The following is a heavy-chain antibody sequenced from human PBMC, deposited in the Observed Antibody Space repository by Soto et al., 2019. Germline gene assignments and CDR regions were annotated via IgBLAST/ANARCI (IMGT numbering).Heavy chain of an antibody. CDR1: GGSISSGGYS. V-gene: IGHV4-30-2*01. D-gene: IGHD3-10*01. CDR3: ARALITKVDY. CDR2: IYHSGST. J-gene: IGHJ4*02. Sequence: QLQLQESGSGLVKPSQTLSLTCAVSGGSISSGGYSWSWIRQPPGKGLEWIGYIYHSGSTYYNPSLKSRVLISADRSKNQFSLKLSSVPAADTAVYYCARALITKVDYWGQGTLVTVSS.